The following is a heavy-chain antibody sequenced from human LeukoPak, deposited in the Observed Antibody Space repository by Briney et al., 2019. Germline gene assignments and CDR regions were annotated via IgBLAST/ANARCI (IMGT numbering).Heavy chain of an antibody. V-gene: IGHV4-59*01. Sequence: SETLSLTCTVSGGSISNCYWNWVRHLPAKGLEWIGYIFYSGSTNYNPSSKRRVTQSVDTSKNQFSLKLSSVTAADTAVYFCAMSLYSSSRQYFDLWGRGTLVTVSS. D-gene: IGHD6-6*01. J-gene: IGHJ2*01. CDR2: IFYSGST. CDR3: AMSLYSSSRQYFDL. CDR1: GGSISNCY.